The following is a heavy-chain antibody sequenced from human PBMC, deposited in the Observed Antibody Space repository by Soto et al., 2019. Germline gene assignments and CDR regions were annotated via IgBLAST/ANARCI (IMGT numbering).Heavy chain of an antibody. Sequence: PGGSLRLSCAASGFTFSSYGMHWVRQAPGKGLEWVAVIWYDGSNKYYADSVKGRFTISRDNSKNTLYLQMNSLRAEDTAVYYCAREGALEYFDYWGQGTLVTVSS. CDR2: IWYDGSNK. V-gene: IGHV3-33*01. CDR1: GFTFSSYG. J-gene: IGHJ4*02. CDR3: AREGALEYFDY. D-gene: IGHD1-26*01.